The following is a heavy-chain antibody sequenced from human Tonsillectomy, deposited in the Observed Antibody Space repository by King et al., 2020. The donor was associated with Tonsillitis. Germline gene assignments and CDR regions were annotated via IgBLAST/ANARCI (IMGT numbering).Heavy chain of an antibody. D-gene: IGHD3-3*01. J-gene: IGHJ6*03. CDR3: AKMYYDFWSGYYPNLNYYTYCYMDV. CDR1: GFTFSSYG. Sequence: VQLVESGGGVIQPGRSLRLSCAASGFTFSSYGMHWVRQAPGKGLEWVAVIWSDGNDKYYADSVKGRFTISRDNSKNTLFLQMNSLRAEDTAVYYCAKMYYDFWSGYYPNLNYYTYCYMDV. V-gene: IGHV3-33*06. CDR2: IWSDGNDK.